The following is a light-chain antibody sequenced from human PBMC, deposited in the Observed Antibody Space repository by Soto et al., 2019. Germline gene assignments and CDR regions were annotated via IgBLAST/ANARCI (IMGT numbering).Light chain of an antibody. CDR1: SSDVGGYNY. Sequence: QSALTQPRSVSGSPGQSVTISCTGTSSDVGGYNYVSWYQQHPGKGPKLMIYEVNKRPSGVPDRFSGSKSGNTASLTVSGLQAEDEADYYCSSYAGSSNVFGTGTKLTVL. J-gene: IGLJ1*01. V-gene: IGLV2-8*01. CDR3: SSYAGSSNV. CDR2: EVN.